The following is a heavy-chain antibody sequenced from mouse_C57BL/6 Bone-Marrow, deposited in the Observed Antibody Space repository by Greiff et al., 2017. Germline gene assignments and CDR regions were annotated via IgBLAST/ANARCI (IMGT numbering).Heavy chain of an antibody. CDR2: IDPSDSYT. J-gene: IGHJ2*01. D-gene: IGHD3-3*01. Sequence: VKLKQPGAELVKPGASVKLSCKASGYTFTSYWMQWVKQRPGQGLEWIGEIDPSDSYTNYNQKFKGKATLTVDTSSSTAYMQLSSLTSEDSAVYYCARRTARDYWGQGTTLTGSS. CDR1: GYTFTSYW. V-gene: IGHV1-50*01. CDR3: ARRTARDY.